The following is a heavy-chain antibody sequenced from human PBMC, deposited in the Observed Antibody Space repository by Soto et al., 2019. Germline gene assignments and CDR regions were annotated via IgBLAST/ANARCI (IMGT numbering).Heavy chain of an antibody. CDR2: IYHSGST. CDR1: GGSISSGGYS. J-gene: IGHJ4*02. Sequence: PSETLSLTCAVSGGSISSGGYSWSWIRQPPGKGLEWIGYIYHSGSTYYNPPLKSRVTISVDRSKNQFSLKLSSVTAADTAVYYCASSPLAGTRQPFDYWGQGTLVTVSS. D-gene: IGHD1-7*01. CDR3: ASSPLAGTRQPFDY. V-gene: IGHV4-30-2*01.